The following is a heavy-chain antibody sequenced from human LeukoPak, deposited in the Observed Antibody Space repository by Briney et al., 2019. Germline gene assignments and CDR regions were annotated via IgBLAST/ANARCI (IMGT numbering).Heavy chain of an antibody. Sequence: SETLSLTCAVYGGSFSGYYWTWIRQPPGKGLEWIGYIHYSGSTYYNLSLKTRLTMSVDTSKNQFSLHLSSVTAADTAVYYCASLGYCTNGICYSHFQHWGQGTLVTVSS. CDR2: IHYSGST. CDR3: ASLGYCTNGICYSHFQH. V-gene: IGHV4-34*10. J-gene: IGHJ1*01. CDR1: GGSFSGYY. D-gene: IGHD2-8*01.